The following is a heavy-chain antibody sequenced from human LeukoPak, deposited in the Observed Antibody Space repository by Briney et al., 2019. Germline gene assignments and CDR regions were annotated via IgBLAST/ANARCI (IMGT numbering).Heavy chain of an antibody. CDR3: ARLSSTWRVFDY. J-gene: IGHJ4*02. CDR1: GGSFSGYY. V-gene: IGHV4-34*09. CDR2: IYYSGRT. D-gene: IGHD6-13*01. Sequence: SETLSLTCAVYGGSFSGYYWSWIRQPPGKDLEWIGYIYYSGRTYYNPSLKSRVILSVDTSKSQFSLKLISVTAADTAVYFCARLSSTWRVFDYWGQGILVPVSS.